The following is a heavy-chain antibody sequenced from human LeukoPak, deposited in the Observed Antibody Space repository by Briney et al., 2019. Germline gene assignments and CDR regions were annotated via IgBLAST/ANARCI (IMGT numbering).Heavy chain of an antibody. Sequence: PSETLSLTCTVSGGSISSYYWSWIRQSPGKGLEWIGYIYYSGSTNYNPSLKSRVTISVDTSKNQFSLRLSSVTAADTAVYYCARVQLERRSTFDIWGQGTMVTVSS. J-gene: IGHJ3*02. V-gene: IGHV4-59*12. D-gene: IGHD1-1*01. CDR1: GGSISSYY. CDR3: ARVQLERRSTFDI. CDR2: IYYSGST.